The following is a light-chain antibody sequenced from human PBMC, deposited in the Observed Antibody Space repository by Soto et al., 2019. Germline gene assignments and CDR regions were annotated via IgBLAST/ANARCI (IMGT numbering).Light chain of an antibody. J-gene: IGKJ2*01. Sequence: AIQLTQSPSSLSASVGDRVTITCRASQGISSALAWYQQKPGKAPKSLIYDASSLESGVPSRFSGSGSGTDFTLTISSLQPEDFANYYCQHFNNYPPYTFGQGTKLEIK. V-gene: IGKV1D-13*01. CDR3: QHFNNYPPYT. CDR2: DAS. CDR1: QGISSA.